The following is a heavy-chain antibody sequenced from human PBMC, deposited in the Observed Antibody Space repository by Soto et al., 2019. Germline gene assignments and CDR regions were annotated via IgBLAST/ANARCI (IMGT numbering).Heavy chain of an antibody. V-gene: IGHV3-7*03. Sequence: WGSLRLSCAASGFTFSSYWMSWVRQAPGKGLEWVANIKQDGSENYYVDCARGRFTISRDNAKNSLYLQMNSLRAEDTAVYPCVGDCGASYGYGPFEYWDQRTLVTVCS. CDR1: GFTFSSYW. J-gene: IGHJ4*02. CDR2: IKQDGSEN. D-gene: IGHD5-18*01. CDR3: VGDCGASYGYGPFEY.